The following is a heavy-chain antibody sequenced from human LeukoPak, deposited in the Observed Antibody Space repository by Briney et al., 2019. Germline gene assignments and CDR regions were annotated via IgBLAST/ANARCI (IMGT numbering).Heavy chain of an antibody. CDR2: ISGSGGST. Sequence: GGSLRLSCAASGFTFSSYAMSWVRQAPGKGLEWVSAISGSGGSTYYADSVKGRFTISRDNAKNSLYLQMSSLRAEDTAVYYCARVRQLEFDYWGQGTLLTVSS. J-gene: IGHJ4*02. D-gene: IGHD1-1*01. V-gene: IGHV3-23*01. CDR1: GFTFSSYA. CDR3: ARVRQLEFDY.